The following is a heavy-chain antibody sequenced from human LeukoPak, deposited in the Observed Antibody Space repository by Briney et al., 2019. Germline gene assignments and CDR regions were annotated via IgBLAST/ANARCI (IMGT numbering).Heavy chain of an antibody. D-gene: IGHD1-26*01. CDR3: ARGATPTKFEY. Sequence: PSETLSLTCTVSGGSFSNKYWNWVRQPPGRGPGGIGYVYSSGSTNYNPSLKSRLTISIDTSKNQFSLKLRSVTAADTAVYYCARGATPTKFEYWGQGTLVTVSS. J-gene: IGHJ4*02. CDR2: VYSSGST. V-gene: IGHV4-59*01. CDR1: GGSFSNKY.